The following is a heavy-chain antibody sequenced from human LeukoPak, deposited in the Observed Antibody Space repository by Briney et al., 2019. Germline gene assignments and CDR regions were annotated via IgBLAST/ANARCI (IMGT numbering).Heavy chain of an antibody. V-gene: IGHV1-69*13. CDR1: GGTFSSYA. D-gene: IGHD6-19*01. CDR2: IIPIFGTA. J-gene: IGHJ5*02. Sequence: ASVKVSCKASGGTFSSYAISWVRQAPGQGLEWMGGIIPIFGTANYAQKFQGRVTITADESTSTAYMELSSLRSEDTAVYYCARDRRVDSSGWYSSMLDPFDPWGQGTLVTVSS. CDR3: ARDRRVDSSGWYSSMLDPFDP.